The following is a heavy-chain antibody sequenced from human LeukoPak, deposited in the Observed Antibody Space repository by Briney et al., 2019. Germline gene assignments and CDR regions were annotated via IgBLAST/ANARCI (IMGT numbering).Heavy chain of an antibody. CDR1: GGSISSSSYY. CDR2: IYYSGST. CDR3: ARHNGYSFGRQDY. J-gene: IGHJ4*02. Sequence: SETLSLTCTVSGGSISSSSYYWGWIRQPPGKGLEWIGSIYYSGSTYYNPSLKSRVTISVDTSKNQFSLKLSSVTAADTAVYYCARHNGYSFGRQDYWGQGTLVTVSS. V-gene: IGHV4-39*01. D-gene: IGHD5-18*01.